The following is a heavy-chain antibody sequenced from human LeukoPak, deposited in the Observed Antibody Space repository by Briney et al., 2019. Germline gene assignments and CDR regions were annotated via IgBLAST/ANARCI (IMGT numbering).Heavy chain of an antibody. V-gene: IGHV1-8*01. Sequence: GASVKVSCKASGYTFTSYDINWVRQAPGQGLEWMGWMNPNSGNTGYAQKFQGRVTMTRNTSISTAYMELSSLRSEDTAVYYCARVMATMNDFDYWGQGTLVTVSS. CDR3: ARVMATMNDFDY. CDR2: MNPNSGNT. D-gene: IGHD5-24*01. J-gene: IGHJ4*02. CDR1: GYTFTSYD.